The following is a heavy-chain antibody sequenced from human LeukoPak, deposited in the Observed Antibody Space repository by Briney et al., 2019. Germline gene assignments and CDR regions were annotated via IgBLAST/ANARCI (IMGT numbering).Heavy chain of an antibody. D-gene: IGHD2-15*01. CDR1: NGSISSGGFY. CDR2: IYYSGST. Sequence: SQTLSLTCSVSNGSISSGGFYWSWIRQHPGKGLEWIGYIYYSGSTYYTPSLESRVTISIDTSRNQFSLKLNSMTAPDTAVYYCARVLVPAATPVYYFDSWGQGTLVTVSS. J-gene: IGHJ4*02. CDR3: ARVLVPAATPVYYFDS. V-gene: IGHV4-31*03.